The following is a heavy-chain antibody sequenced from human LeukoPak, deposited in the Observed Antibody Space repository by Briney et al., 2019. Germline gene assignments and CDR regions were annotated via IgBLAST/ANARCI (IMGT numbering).Heavy chain of an antibody. V-gene: IGHV1-18*01. J-gene: IGHJ6*02. CDR2: ISAYNGNT. D-gene: IGHD6-6*01. CDR3: ARPLRIAARSYYYGMDV. Sequence: ASVKVSCKASGYTFTSYGISWVRQAPGQGLEWMGWISAYNGNTNYAQKLQGRVTMTTDTSTSTAYMELRSLRSDDTAVYYCARPLRIAARSYYYGMDVWGQGTTVTVPS. CDR1: GYTFTSYG.